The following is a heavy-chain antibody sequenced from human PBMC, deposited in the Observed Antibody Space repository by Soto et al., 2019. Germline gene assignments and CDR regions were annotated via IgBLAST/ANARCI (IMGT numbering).Heavy chain of an antibody. V-gene: IGHV3-23*01. CDR2: ISGSGGST. J-gene: IGHJ6*02. D-gene: IGHD3-3*01. CDR1: GFTFSSYA. Sequence: GGSLRLSCAASGFTFSSYAMSWVRQAPGKGLDWVSAISGSGGSTYYADSVKGRFTISRDNSKNTLYLQMNSLRAEDTAVYYCAKISGSAIFGVVIIPLDYYYYGMDVWGQGTTVTVAS. CDR3: AKISGSAIFGVVIIPLDYYYYGMDV.